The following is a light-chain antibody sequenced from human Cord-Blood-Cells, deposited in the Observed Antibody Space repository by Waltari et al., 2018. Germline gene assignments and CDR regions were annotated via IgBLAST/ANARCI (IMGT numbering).Light chain of an antibody. Sequence: QSVLTQPPSASGTPGQRVTISCSGSSSNIGSNYVYWYQQLPGTAPKLLIYRNNQRPSGVPDRFSGSKSGTSASLAISGLRSEDEADYYCAAWDDSLSALFG. CDR2: RNN. CDR3: AAWDDSLSAL. J-gene: IGLJ2*01. CDR1: SSNIGSNY. V-gene: IGLV1-47*01.